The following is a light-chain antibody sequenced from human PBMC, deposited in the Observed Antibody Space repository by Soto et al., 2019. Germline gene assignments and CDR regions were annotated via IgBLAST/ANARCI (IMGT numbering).Light chain of an antibody. CDR1: QGINNH. CDR2: AAS. Sequence: DFQMTQSPSSLSASVGDRVTITCRASQGINNHLAWFQQKPGKVPKLLIYAASTLQSGVPSRFXASGSGTDFTLTISSLQPEDVATYYCQNYNSAPPAGTFGGGTKVEIK. V-gene: IGKV1-27*01. CDR3: QNYNSAPPAGT. J-gene: IGKJ4*01.